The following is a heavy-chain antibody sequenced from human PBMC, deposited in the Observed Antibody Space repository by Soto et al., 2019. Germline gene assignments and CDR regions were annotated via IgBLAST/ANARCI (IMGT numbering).Heavy chain of an antibody. CDR2: IYYSGST. J-gene: IGHJ4*02. D-gene: IGHD6-13*01. CDR1: GGSISTYY. Sequence: KTSETLSLTCTVSGGSISTYYWSWIRQPPGKGLECIGYIYYSGSTNYNPSLKSRVTISVDTSKNQFSLKLSSVTAADTAVYYCARGHSSTWYYFDYWGQGTLVTVSS. CDR3: ARGHSSTWYYFDY. V-gene: IGHV4-59*01.